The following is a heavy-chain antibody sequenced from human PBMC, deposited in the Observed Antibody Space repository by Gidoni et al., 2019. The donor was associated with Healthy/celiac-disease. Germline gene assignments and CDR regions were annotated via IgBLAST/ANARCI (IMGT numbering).Heavy chain of an antibody. V-gene: IGHV3-9*01. J-gene: IGHJ3*02. CDR2: ITWTRGSI. CDR3: ARGIYYYDSSGQAHGAFDI. Sequence: EVQLVESGGGLVQPGRSLRLSCAASGFTFDDYAMHWVRQAQGKGLEWVSGITWTRGSIGYADAVKGRFTISRDNAKNSLYLQMNSLRAEDTAMYYCARGIYYYDSSGQAHGAFDIWGQGTMVTVSS. CDR1: GFTFDDYA. D-gene: IGHD3-22*01.